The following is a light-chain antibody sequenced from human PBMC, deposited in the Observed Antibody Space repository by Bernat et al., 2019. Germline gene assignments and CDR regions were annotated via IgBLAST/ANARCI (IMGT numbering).Light chain of an antibody. J-gene: IGLJ1*01. CDR2: EVS. V-gene: IGLV2-18*02. Sequence: QSALTQPPSVSGSHGQSVTISCTGTSSDIGSYNRVSWYQQPPGTAPKLMIDEVSNRPSGVPDRFSGSQSGNTASLSISGLQAEDEADYYCSSYTSSTTYVFGTGTKVTVL. CDR3: SSYTSSTTYV. CDR1: SSDIGSYNR.